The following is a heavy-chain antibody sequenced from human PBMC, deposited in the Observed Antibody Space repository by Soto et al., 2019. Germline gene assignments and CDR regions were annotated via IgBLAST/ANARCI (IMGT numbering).Heavy chain of an antibody. V-gene: IGHV4-31*03. CDR3: ARDLRDGLRSDNWFDP. CDR1: GGSISSGGYY. CDR2: IYYSGST. Sequence: QVQLQESGPGLVKPSQTLSLTCTVSGGSISSGGYYWSWIRQHPGKGLEWVGYIYYSGSTYYNPSLTSRVTIAVDTSKNQCSLKLSSVTAADTAVYYCARDLRDGLRSDNWFDPWGQGTLVTVSS. D-gene: IGHD4-17*01. J-gene: IGHJ5*02.